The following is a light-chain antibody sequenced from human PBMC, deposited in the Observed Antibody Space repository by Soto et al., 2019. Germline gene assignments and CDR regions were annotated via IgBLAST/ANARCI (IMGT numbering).Light chain of an antibody. CDR2: GAS. CDR3: QHYGSALFT. J-gene: IGKJ3*01. CDR1: QSFSGSY. V-gene: IGKV3-20*01. Sequence: EIVLTQSPGTRSLSPGERATLSCRASQSFSGSYLAWYQQKPGQAPRLLIYGASSRATGIPDRFSGSGSGTDFTLTISSLEPEDFAVYYCQHYGSALFTFGPGTKVDVK.